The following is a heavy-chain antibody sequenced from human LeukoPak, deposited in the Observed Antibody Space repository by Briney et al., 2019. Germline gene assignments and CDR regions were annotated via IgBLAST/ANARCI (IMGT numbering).Heavy chain of an antibody. D-gene: IGHD4-23*01. V-gene: IGHV1-69*13. CDR2: IIPIFGTA. CDR3: AREYRGNSFALGDY. CDR1: GGTFSSYA. J-gene: IGHJ4*02. Sequence: SVKVSRKASGGTFSSYAISWVRQAPGQGLEWMGGIIPIFGTANYAQKFQGRVTITADESTSTAYMELSSLRSEDTAVYYCAREYRGNSFALGDYWGQGTLATVSS.